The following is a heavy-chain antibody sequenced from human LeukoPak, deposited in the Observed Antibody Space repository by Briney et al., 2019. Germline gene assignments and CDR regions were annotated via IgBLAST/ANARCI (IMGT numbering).Heavy chain of an antibody. J-gene: IGHJ3*02. CDR2: INPNSGGT. CDR1: GYTFTGYY. V-gene: IGHV1-2*02. D-gene: IGHD6-13*01. CDR3: ARSPIAENHDAFDI. Sequence: GASVKVSCKASGYTFTGYYVHWVRQAPGQGLEWMGWINPNSGGTNYAQKFQGRVTMTRDTSISTAYMELSRLRSDDTAVYYCARSPIAENHDAFDIWGQGTMVTVSS.